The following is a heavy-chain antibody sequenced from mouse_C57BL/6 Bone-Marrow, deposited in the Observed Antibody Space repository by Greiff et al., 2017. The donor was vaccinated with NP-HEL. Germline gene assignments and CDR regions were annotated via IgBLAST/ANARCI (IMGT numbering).Heavy chain of an antibody. CDR3: TTLGRKYFYY. Sequence: VQLQQSGTVLARPGASVKMSCKTSGYTFTSYWMHWVKQRPGQGLEWIGAIYPGNSDTRYNQKFKGKAKLTAVTSASTAYMEISSLTNDDSAVYYYTTLGRKYFYYWCQGTTLTVSS. D-gene: IGHD4-1*01. CDR1: GYTFTSYW. CDR2: IYPGNSDT. J-gene: IGHJ2*01. V-gene: IGHV1-5*01.